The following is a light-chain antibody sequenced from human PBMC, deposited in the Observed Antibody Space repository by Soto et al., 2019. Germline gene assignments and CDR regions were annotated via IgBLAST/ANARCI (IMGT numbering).Light chain of an antibody. CDR2: SNN. V-gene: IGLV1-40*01. J-gene: IGLJ2*01. CDR1: SSNIGAGYD. CDR3: TAWDDSLRGPV. Sequence: QSVLTQPPSVSGAPGQRVTISCTGSSSNIGAGYDVHWYQQHPRTAPKLLIYSNNNRPSGVPHRFSGSKSGTSASLAISGLRSEDEADYYCTAWDDSLRGPVFGGGTKVTVL.